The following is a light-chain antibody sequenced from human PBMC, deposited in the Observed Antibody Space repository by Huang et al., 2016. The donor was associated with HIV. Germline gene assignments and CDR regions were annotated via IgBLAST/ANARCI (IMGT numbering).Light chain of an antibody. Sequence: DILLTQSPSSLSASVGDRVTITCRASQNSNTYLNWYQQKPGNAPNLLIHSASTLQTGVPSRFSGSGSGTDFTLTVNSLQPEDSATYYCQQGYSALITFGQGTRL. V-gene: IGKV1-39*01. CDR1: QNSNTY. J-gene: IGKJ5*01. CDR3: QQGYSALIT. CDR2: SAS.